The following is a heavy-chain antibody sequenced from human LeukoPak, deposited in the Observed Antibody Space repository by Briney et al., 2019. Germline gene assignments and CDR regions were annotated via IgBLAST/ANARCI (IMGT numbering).Heavy chain of an antibody. D-gene: IGHD2-21*02. Sequence: GESLKISCKGSGYTFSNYWIGWVRQMPGKGLEWMGIIYPGDSETRYSPSFQGQVTISADKSISTAYLQWSSLKASDSAMFYCARMTVVEGAFDIWGQGTMVTVSS. CDR2: IYPGDSET. CDR3: ARMTVVEGAFDI. V-gene: IGHV5-51*01. CDR1: GYTFSNYW. J-gene: IGHJ3*02.